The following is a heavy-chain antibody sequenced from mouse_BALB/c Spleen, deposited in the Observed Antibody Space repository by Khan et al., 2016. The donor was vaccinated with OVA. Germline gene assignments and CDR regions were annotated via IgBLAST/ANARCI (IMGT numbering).Heavy chain of an antibody. CDR3: ARTYYRYDGYYAMDY. J-gene: IGHJ4*01. CDR2: IWGGGST. Sequence: QVQLKESGPGLVAPSQSLSITCTVSGFSLSRYNVHWVRQPPGKGLEWLGMIWGGGSTDYNSVLKSRLSISKDNSKSQVFLKMNSLQTDDTAIYYCARTYYRYDGYYAMDYGGQGTSVTVSS. V-gene: IGHV2-6-4*01. D-gene: IGHD2-14*01. CDR1: GFSLSRYN.